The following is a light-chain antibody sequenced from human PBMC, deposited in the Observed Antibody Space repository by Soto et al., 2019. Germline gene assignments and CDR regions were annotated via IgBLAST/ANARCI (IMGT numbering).Light chain of an antibody. J-gene: IGKJ2*01. Sequence: DIQMTQSPSSVSASVGDRVTITCRASQDLGSWLAWYQQKPGKAPKLLIYAASSLQSGVPSRFSGSGSGTDFTLTISSHQPEDFATYYCQQANIFPYTFGQGTKLESK. V-gene: IGKV1-12*01. CDR2: AAS. CDR3: QQANIFPYT. CDR1: QDLGSW.